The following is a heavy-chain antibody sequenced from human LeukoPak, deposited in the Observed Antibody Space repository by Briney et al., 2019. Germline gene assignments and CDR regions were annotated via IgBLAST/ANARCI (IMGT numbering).Heavy chain of an antibody. CDR3: AKSREGYQLLYFDY. CDR1: GFTFSSYA. J-gene: IGHJ4*02. CDR2: INGSGGST. D-gene: IGHD2-2*01. Sequence: GGSLRLSCAASGFTFSSYAMRWVRQAPGKGLEWVSAINGSGGSTYYADSVKGRFTISRDNSKNTLYLQMNSLRAEDTAVYYCAKSREGYQLLYFDYWGQGALVTVSS. V-gene: IGHV3-23*01.